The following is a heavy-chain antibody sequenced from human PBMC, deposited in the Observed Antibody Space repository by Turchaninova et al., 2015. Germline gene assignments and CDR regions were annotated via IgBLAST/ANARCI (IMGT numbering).Heavy chain of an antibody. V-gene: IGHV1-46*01. CDR2: INPSGGST. J-gene: IGHJ5*02. Sequence: QVQLVQSGAEVKKPGPPAEGSCKASGYTFTSYYMHWVRQAPGQGLEGMGIINPSGGSTSYAQKFQGRVTMTRDTSTSTVYMELSSLRSEDTAVYYCAYVRGVVNWFDPWGQGTLVTVSS. CDR3: AYVRGVVNWFDP. CDR1: GYTFTSYY. D-gene: IGHD3-10*02.